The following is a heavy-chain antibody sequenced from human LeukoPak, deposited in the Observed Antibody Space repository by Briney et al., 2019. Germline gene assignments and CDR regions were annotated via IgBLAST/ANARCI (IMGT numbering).Heavy chain of an antibody. CDR1: GFTISSYY. J-gene: IGHJ6*03. Sequence: SETLSLTCTASGFTISSYYRSWIRQAPGKGLEWIWYINNSSSTNYNPSLKSRVTISVDTSKNQFSLKLSSVTAADTAVYYCARVGAYYYGSGSYYYYYYYMDVWGKGTTVTISS. V-gene: IGHV4-59*01. CDR2: INNSSST. D-gene: IGHD3-10*01. CDR3: ARVGAYYYGSGSYYYYYYYMDV.